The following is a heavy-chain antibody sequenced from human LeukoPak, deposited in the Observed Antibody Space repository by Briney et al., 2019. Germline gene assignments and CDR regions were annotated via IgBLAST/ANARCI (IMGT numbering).Heavy chain of an antibody. CDR2: ISSSGSTI. J-gene: IGHJ4*02. CDR3: AREPIVATIIDY. D-gene: IGHD5-12*01. CDR1: GFTFSSYE. Sequence: GGSLRLSCAASGFTFSSYEMNWVRQAPGKWLEWVSYISSSGSTIYYADSVKGRFTISRDNDKYSLYLQMNSLRAEDTAVYYCAREPIVATIIDYWGQGTLVTVSS. V-gene: IGHV3-48*03.